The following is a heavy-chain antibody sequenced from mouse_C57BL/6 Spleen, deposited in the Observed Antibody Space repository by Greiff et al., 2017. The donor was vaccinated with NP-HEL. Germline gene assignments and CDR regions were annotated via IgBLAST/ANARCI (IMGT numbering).Heavy chain of an antibody. V-gene: IGHV1-15*01. J-gene: IGHJ3*01. CDR3: TRWGSTRAY. CDR2: IDPETGGT. CDR1: GYTFTDYE. Sequence: QVQLKESGAELVRPGASVTLSCKASGYTFTDYEMHWVKQTPVHGLEWIGAIDPETGGTAYNQKFKGKAILTADKSSSTAYMELRSLTSEDSAVYYCTRWGSTRAYWGQGTLVTVSA. D-gene: IGHD1-1*01.